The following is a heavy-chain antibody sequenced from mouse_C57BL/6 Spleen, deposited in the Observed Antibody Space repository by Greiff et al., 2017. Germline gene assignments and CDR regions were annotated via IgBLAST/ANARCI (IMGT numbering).Heavy chain of an antibody. V-gene: IGHV1-69*01. CDR3: ARGGTGTWFAY. CDR2: IDPSDSFP. Sequence: QVQLQQPGAELVMPGASVKLSCKASGYTFTSYWMHWVKQRPGQGLEWIGEIDPSDSFPNSNQKLKGKSTLTVDKSSSTAYMQLSSLTAEDAAVYYCARGGTGTWFAYWGQGTLVTVSA. CDR1: GYTFTSYW. J-gene: IGHJ3*01. D-gene: IGHD4-1*01.